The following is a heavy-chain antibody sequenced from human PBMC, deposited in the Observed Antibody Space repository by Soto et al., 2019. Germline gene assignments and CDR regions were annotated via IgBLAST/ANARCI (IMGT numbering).Heavy chain of an antibody. V-gene: IGHV3-74*01. CDR2: INSDGSST. D-gene: IGHD2-15*01. CDR1: GFTFSSYW. CDR3: ARDQGYCSGGSCYVAVY. Sequence: EVQLVESGGGLVQPGGSLRLSCAASGFTFSSYWMHGVRQAPGKGLVWVSRINSDGSSTGYADSVMGRFTLSRDNAKNTLYLQMNRLRAEDTAGYYCARDQGYCSGGSCYVAVYWGQGTLVTVSS. J-gene: IGHJ4*02.